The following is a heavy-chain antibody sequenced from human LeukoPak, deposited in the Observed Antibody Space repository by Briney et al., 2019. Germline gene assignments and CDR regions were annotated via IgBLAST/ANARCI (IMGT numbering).Heavy chain of an antibody. J-gene: IGHJ4*02. CDR3: ARLYCSTAYCQEEY. CDR1: GFTFSSYA. D-gene: IGHD2-8*01. Sequence: GGSLRLSCAASGFTFSSYAMSWVRQAPGKGLQWVSTIHDGSGDTYYADSVKGRFTISRDNSKNTLYLQMNSLRAEDTAVYYCARLYCSTAYCQEEYWGLGTPVTGSS. CDR2: IHDGSGDT. V-gene: IGHV3-23*01.